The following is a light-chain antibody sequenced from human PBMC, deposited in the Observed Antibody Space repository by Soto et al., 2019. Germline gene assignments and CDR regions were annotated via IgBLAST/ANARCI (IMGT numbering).Light chain of an antibody. Sequence: QSVLTQPASVSGSPGQSITISCTGTGSDVGGYNYVSWYQQHPGKAPKLMIYDVSNRPSGVSNRFSGSKSGNTASLTISGLQAEDEADYYCSSYTGSSTSVIFGGGTKLTV. CDR3: SSYTGSSTSVI. V-gene: IGLV2-14*01. J-gene: IGLJ2*01. CDR2: DVS. CDR1: GSDVGGYNY.